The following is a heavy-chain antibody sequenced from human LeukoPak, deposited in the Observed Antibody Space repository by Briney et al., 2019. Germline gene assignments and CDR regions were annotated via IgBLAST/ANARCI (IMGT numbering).Heavy chain of an antibody. J-gene: IGHJ4*02. CDR3: ATAYYDFWSGYW. D-gene: IGHD3-3*01. Sequence: GGSLRLSCAASGFTVSSYWMSWVRQAPGKGLEWVANIKQDGSEKYYVDSVKGRFTISRDNAKNSLYLQMNSLRAEDTAVYYCATAYYDFWSGYWWGQGTLVTVSS. CDR2: IKQDGSEK. CDR1: GFTVSSYW. V-gene: IGHV3-7*01.